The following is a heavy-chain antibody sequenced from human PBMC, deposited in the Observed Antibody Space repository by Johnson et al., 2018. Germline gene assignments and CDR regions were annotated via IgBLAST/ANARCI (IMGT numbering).Heavy chain of an antibody. CDR1: GYTFTSYD. Sequence: QVQLVESGAEVKKPGASXKVSCKASGYTFTSYDIHWVRQATGQGLEWRGWMNPNSGNTGYAQKFQGRVTMTRNTSISTADMELSSLRPEDTAVYCCARWNWNYGNAAFDIWGQVTMVTVSS. V-gene: IGHV1-8*01. D-gene: IGHD1-7*01. J-gene: IGHJ3*02. CDR3: ARWNWNYGNAAFDI. CDR2: MNPNSGNT.